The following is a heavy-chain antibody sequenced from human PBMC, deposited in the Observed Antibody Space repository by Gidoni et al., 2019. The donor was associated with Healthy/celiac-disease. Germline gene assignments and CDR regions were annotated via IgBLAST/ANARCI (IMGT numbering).Heavy chain of an antibody. CDR2: IIPIFGTA. V-gene: IGHV1-69*06. D-gene: IGHD5-12*01. Sequence: QVQLVQSGAEVKKPGSSVKVSCKASGGTFSSYAISWVRQAPGQGLEWMGGIIPIFGTANYAQKFQGRVTITADKSTSTAYMELSSLRSEDTAVYYCASPHYSGYDWRREYYYYGMDVWGQGTTVTVSS. J-gene: IGHJ6*02. CDR1: GGTFSSYA. CDR3: ASPHYSGYDWRREYYYYGMDV.